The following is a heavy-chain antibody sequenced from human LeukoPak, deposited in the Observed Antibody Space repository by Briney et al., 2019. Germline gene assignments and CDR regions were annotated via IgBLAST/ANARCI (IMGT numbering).Heavy chain of an antibody. CDR3: AVGGSGSTNWFDP. CDR2: IYYSGST. V-gene: IGHV4-39*01. D-gene: IGHD3-10*01. CDR1: GGSISSSSYY. Sequence: SETLSLTCTVSGGSISSSSYYWGWIRQPPGEGLEWIGSIYYSGSTYYNPSLKSRVTISVDTSKNQFSLKLSSVTAADTAVYYCAVGGSGSTNWFDPWGQGTLVTVSS. J-gene: IGHJ5*02.